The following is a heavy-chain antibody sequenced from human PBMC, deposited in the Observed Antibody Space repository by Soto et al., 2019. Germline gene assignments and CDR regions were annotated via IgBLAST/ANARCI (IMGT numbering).Heavy chain of an antibody. Sequence: PGESLKISCKGSGYSFTSYWIGWVRQMPGKGLEWMGIIYPGDSDTRYSPSFQGQVTISADKSISTAYLQWSSLRAEDTAVYYCARDSRDPYVWGSYRYLVAFDIWGQGTMVTVSS. J-gene: IGHJ3*02. CDR1: GYSFTSYW. D-gene: IGHD3-16*02. CDR3: ARDSRDPYVWGSYRYLVAFDI. V-gene: IGHV5-51*01. CDR2: IYPGDSDT.